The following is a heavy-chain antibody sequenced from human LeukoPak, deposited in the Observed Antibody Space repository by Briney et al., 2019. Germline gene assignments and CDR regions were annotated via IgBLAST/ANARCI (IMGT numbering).Heavy chain of an antibody. V-gene: IGHV3-21*01. CDR2: ISSSSSYI. D-gene: IGHD1-26*01. Sequence: PGGSLTLSCAASGFTFSSYSMNWVRHAQGKGLEWVSSISSSSSYIYYADSVKGRFTISRDNAKNSLYLQMNSLRAEDTAVYYCARALLTDSGKDYWGQGTLVTVSS. CDR1: GFTFSSYS. CDR3: ARALLTDSGKDY. J-gene: IGHJ4*02.